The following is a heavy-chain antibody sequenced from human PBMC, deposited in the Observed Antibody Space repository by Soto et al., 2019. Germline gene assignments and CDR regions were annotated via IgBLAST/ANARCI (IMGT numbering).Heavy chain of an antibody. CDR1: GYTFTIYG. J-gene: IGHJ4*02. CDR2: ISTYNGNT. CDR3: ARDRAAAGIFDY. D-gene: IGHD6-13*01. V-gene: IGHV1-18*01. Sequence: ASVKVSCKASGYTFTIYGISWVLQAPGQGLEWMGWISTYNGNTDYAQKLQGRVTMTTDTSTSTAYMELRSLRSDDTAVYYCARDRAAAGIFDYWGQGTLVTVSS.